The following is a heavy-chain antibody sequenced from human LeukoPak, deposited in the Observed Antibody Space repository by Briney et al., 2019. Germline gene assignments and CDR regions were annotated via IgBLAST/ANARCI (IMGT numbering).Heavy chain of an antibody. CDR3: ARVATAGTYYFDY. CDR1: GGSISSYY. V-gene: IGHV4-59*08. J-gene: IGHJ4*02. Sequence: SETLSLTCTVSGGSISSYYWSWIRQPPGKGLEWIGYIYYSGSTNYNPSLKSRVTISVDTSKNQFSLKLSSVTAANTAVYYCARVATAGTYYFDYWGQGTLVTVSS. D-gene: IGHD6-13*01. CDR2: IYYSGST.